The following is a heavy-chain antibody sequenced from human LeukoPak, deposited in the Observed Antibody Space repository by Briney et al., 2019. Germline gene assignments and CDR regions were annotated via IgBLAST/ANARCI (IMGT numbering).Heavy chain of an antibody. CDR1: GYSISSGYY. Sequence: KPSETLSLTCAVSGYSISSGYYWGWIRQPPGKGLEWIGSIYHSGSTYYNPSLKSRVTISVDTSKKQFSLKLSSVTAADTAVYYCARMDYDSSGWSDYWGQGTLVTVSS. D-gene: IGHD3-22*01. CDR2: IYHSGST. CDR3: ARMDYDSSGWSDY. V-gene: IGHV4-38-2*01. J-gene: IGHJ4*02.